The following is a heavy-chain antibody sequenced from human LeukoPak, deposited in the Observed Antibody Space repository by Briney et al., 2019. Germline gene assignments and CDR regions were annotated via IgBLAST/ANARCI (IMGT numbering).Heavy chain of an antibody. CDR3: ARGQSRYFDWYLGFFDY. Sequence: LSLTCTVSGGSISSGDYYWSWIRQPPGKGLEWVSSISSTSSYIYYADSVKGRFTISRDNAKNSLYLQMNSLRADDTAVYYCARGQSRYFDWYLGFFDYWGQGTLVTVSS. CDR1: GGSISSGDYY. D-gene: IGHD3-9*01. J-gene: IGHJ4*02. V-gene: IGHV3-11*06. CDR2: ISSTSSYI.